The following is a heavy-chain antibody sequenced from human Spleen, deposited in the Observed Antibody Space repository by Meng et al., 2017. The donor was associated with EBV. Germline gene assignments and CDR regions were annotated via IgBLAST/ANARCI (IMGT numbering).Heavy chain of an antibody. J-gene: IGHJ4*02. CDR2: TNEDGRIT. CDR3: SRDLVGSDDD. CDR1: GFSFSSYW. Sequence: VQLVGSGGGLVKPGGSLRLSCAASGFSFSSYWMHWVRQVPGKGLVWVSRTNEDGRITNYADSVKGRFTISRDNTKNTLYLQMNSLRAEDTAVYFCSRDLVGSDDDWGQGTPVTVSS. V-gene: IGHV3-74*01. D-gene: IGHD6-25*01.